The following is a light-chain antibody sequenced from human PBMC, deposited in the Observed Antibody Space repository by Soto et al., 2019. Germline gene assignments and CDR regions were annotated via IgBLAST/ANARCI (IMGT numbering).Light chain of an antibody. CDR1: SSDVGGYNY. Sequence: QSALTQPASVSGSPGQSITISCTGTSSDVGGYNYVSWFQHHPGKAPKLIIYEVSYRPSGVSARFSGSKSGDTASLTISGLQAEDEADYYCSSFTNTINRYAFGTGTKLTVL. J-gene: IGLJ1*01. CDR2: EVS. V-gene: IGLV2-14*01. CDR3: SSFTNTINRYA.